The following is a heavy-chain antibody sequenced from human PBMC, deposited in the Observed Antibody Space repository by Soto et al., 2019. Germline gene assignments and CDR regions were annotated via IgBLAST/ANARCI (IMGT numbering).Heavy chain of an antibody. CDR3: AKGGYYSLFDI. D-gene: IGHD3-16*01. J-gene: IGHJ3*02. CDR1: GFPFSSYA. CDR2: ISGSGGRT. Sequence: GGSLRLSCVASGFPFSSYAMSWVRQTPGKGLEWVSGISGSGGRTYYADSVKGGFTISRDNSNNTLSLQMHILRVEDTAVYFCAKGGYYSLFDIWGQGTVVTVSS. V-gene: IGHV3-23*01.